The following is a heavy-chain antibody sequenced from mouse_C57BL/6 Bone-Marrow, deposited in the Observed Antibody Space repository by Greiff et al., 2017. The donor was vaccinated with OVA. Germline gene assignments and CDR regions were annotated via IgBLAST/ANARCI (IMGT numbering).Heavy chain of an antibody. V-gene: IGHV14-4*01. J-gene: IGHJ4*01. CDR1: GFNIKDDY. D-gene: IGHD1-1*01. CDR2: IDPENGDT. Sequence: EVQLQQSGAELVRPGASVKLSCTASGFNIKDDYMHWVKQRPEQGLEWIGWIDPENGDTEYASKFPGKATITANTSSNTAYLQLSSLTSEDTTVYYCTKRNFYYYGSSDDYYAMDYWGQGTSVTVSS. CDR3: TKRNFYYYGSSDDYYAMDY.